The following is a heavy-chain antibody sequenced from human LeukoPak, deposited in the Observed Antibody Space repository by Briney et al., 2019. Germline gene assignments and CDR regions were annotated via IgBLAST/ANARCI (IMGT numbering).Heavy chain of an antibody. CDR3: ARVQRDYYGSGSYHPRFDP. CDR1: GFTVSSNY. CDR2: IYSGGST. V-gene: IGHV3-53*04. D-gene: IGHD3-10*01. Sequence: GGSLRHSCAASGFTVSSNYMSWVRQAPGKGLEWVSVIYSGGSTYYADSVKGRFTISRHNSKNTLYLQMNSLRAEDTAVYYCARVQRDYYGSGSYHPRFDPWGQGTLVTVSS. J-gene: IGHJ5*02.